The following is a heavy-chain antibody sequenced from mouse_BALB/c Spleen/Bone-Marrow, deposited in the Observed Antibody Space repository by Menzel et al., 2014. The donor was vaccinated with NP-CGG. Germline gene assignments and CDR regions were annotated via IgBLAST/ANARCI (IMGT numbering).Heavy chain of an antibody. D-gene: IGHD2-4*01. CDR2: IDTSDSYT. J-gene: IGHJ4*01. Sequence: VQLQQSGAELGMPGASVQMPCKASGYTFTDNWMYWVKQRPGQGLEWIGAIDTSDSYTNFNQKFMGRASLTEDASSSTADMQVSSLTSDDSAVYYCARGGRDFSLDYWGRGTSVTVSS. V-gene: IGHV1-69*01. CDR1: GYTFTDNW. CDR3: ARGGRDFSLDY.